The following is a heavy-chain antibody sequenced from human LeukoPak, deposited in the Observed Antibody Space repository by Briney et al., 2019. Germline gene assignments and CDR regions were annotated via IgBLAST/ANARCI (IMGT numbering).Heavy chain of an antibody. Sequence: GGSLRLSCAASGFTFSIYWMHWVRQAPGKGLVWVSRIKSDGSSTSYADSVKGRFTISRDNAKNTLYLQMNSLRAEDTAVYYCARRGIVVVMGDAFDIWGQGTMVTVSS. J-gene: IGHJ3*02. D-gene: IGHD3-22*01. CDR3: ARRGIVVVMGDAFDI. V-gene: IGHV3-74*01. CDR1: GFTFSIYW. CDR2: IKSDGSST.